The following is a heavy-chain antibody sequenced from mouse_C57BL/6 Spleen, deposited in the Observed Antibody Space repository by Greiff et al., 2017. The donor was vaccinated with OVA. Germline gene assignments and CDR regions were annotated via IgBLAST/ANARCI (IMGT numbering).Heavy chain of an antibody. CDR1: GYTFTSYW. D-gene: IGHD2-1*01. CDR2: IHPNSGST. Sequence: QVQLQQPGAELVKPGASVKLSCKASGYTFTSYWMPWVKQRPGQGLEWIGMIHPNSGSTNYNEKFKSKATLTVDKSSSTAYMQLSILTAEDSAVYYCARANYGNYFDYWGQGTTLTVSS. J-gene: IGHJ2*01. V-gene: IGHV1-64*01. CDR3: ARANYGNYFDY.